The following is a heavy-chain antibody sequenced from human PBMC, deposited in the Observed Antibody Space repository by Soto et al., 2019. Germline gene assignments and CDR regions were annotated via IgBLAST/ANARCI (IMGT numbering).Heavy chain of an antibody. V-gene: IGHV4-38-2*01. CDR1: GYYSSSGYY. CDR3: ARVLAVAGIYYYYGMDV. J-gene: IGHJ6*02. D-gene: IGHD6-19*01. CDR2: IYHSGST. Sequence: SETLSLTSAVSGYYSSSGYYWGWIRQPPGKGLEWIGSIYHSGSTYYNPSLKSRVTISVDTSKNQFSLKLSSVTAADTAVYYCARVLAVAGIYYYYGMDVWGQGTTVTVSS.